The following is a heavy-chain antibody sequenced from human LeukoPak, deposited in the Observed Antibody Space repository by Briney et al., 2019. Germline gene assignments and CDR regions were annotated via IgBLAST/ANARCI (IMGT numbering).Heavy chain of an antibody. CDR1: GFTFSTYW. V-gene: IGHV3-7*01. J-gene: IGHJ4*02. D-gene: IGHD1-14*01. Sequence: GGSLRLSCAASGFTFSTYWMTWVRQAPGKGLEWVANIKQDGSEKNYVDSVKGRFTISRDNAKNTLYLQMNSLRVDDTAVYYCARAYIIDYGGQGTLVTVSS. CDR2: IKQDGSEK. CDR3: ARAYIIDY.